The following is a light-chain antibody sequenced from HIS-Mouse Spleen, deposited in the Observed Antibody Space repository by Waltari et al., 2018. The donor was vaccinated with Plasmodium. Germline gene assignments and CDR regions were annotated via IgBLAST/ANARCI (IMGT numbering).Light chain of an antibody. CDR3: QQYGSSPLT. CDR1: QSVSGSY. V-gene: IGKV3-20*01. CDR2: GAS. Sequence: DIVLTQSPGTLSLSPGERATLSSRASQSVSGSYLAWYQQKPGQAPRHLIYGASSRATGIPDRFSGSGSGTDFSLTISRLEPEDYAVYCCQQYGSSPLTFGGGTKVEIK. J-gene: IGKJ4*02.